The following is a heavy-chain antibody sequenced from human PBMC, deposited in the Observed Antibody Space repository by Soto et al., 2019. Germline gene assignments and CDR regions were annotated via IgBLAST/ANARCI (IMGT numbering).Heavy chain of an antibody. CDR2: IYYSGST. J-gene: IGHJ5*02. CDR3: ARGQRCSSTSCIKYNGFDP. V-gene: IGHV4-39*01. CDR1: GGSISSSSYY. Sequence: QLQLQESGPGLVKPSETLSLTCTVYGGSISSSSYYWGWIRQPPGKGLEWIGSIYYSGSTYYNPSLKSRVTITVDTTKNQFSLKLSSVTAADTAVYYCARGQRCSSTSCIKYNGFDPWGQGTLVTVSS. D-gene: IGHD2-2*01.